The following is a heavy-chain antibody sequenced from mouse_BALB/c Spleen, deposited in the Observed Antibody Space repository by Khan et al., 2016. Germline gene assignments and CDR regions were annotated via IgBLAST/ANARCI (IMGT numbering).Heavy chain of an antibody. J-gene: IGHJ1*01. CDR3: ARDRDDWYFDV. CDR1: GFTFTDYY. D-gene: IGHD3-3*01. Sequence: EVELVESGGGLVQPGGSLRLSCATSGFTFTDYYMSWVRQPPGKALEWLGFIRNKANGYTPEYSASVKGRFTISRDNSQSILYLQMNTLRAEDSATYYCARDRDDWYFDVWGAGTTVTVSS. V-gene: IGHV7-3*02. CDR2: IRNKANGYTP.